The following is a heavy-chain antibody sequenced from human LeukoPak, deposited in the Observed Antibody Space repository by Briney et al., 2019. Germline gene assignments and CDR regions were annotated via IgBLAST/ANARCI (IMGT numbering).Heavy chain of an antibody. CDR3: ARDYYGSGSDY. CDR2: IYSGGST. D-gene: IGHD3-10*01. J-gene: IGHJ4*02. Sequence: GGSLRLSCAASGFTVSSNYMSWVRQAPGKGLEWVSVIYSGGSTYYADSVKGRFTISRDNSKNTLYLQMNSLRAEDTAVYYCARDYYGSGSDYWGQGTLVTVSS. CDR1: GFTVSSNY. V-gene: IGHV3-66*01.